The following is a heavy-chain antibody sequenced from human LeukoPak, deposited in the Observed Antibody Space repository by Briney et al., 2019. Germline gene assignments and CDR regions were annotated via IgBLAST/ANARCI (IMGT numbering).Heavy chain of an antibody. D-gene: IGHD3-16*01. CDR1: GGSISNYY. J-gene: IGHJ4*02. V-gene: IGHV4-59*01. CDR3: ARTSPGLGYHFDY. CDR2: IYYSGST. Sequence: MPSETLSLTCTVSGGSISNYYWSWIRQPPGKGLEWIGYIYYSGSTNYNPSLKSRVTISVDTSKNQFSLKLSSVTAADTAVYYCARTSPGLGYHFDYWGQGTLVTVSS.